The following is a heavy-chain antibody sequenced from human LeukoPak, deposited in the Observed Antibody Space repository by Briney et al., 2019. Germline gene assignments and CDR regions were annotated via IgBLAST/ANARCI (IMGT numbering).Heavy chain of an antibody. CDR3: ARDPRWLQCFDY. D-gene: IGHD5-24*01. V-gene: IGHV3-30-3*01. CDR1: GFTFNNYA. J-gene: IGHJ4*02. Sequence: QPGRSLRLSCAASGFTFNNYAVHWVRQAPGKGLEWVAIISYDGSDKEYADSVKGRFTISRDNSKNTLYLQMNGLRVEDTAVYYCARDPRWLQCFDYWGRGTLVTVSS. CDR2: ISYDGSDK.